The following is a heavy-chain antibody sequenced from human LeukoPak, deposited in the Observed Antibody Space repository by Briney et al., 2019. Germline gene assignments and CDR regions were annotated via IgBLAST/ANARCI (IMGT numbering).Heavy chain of an antibody. V-gene: IGHV3-23*01. CDR3: AKGVAAYYYYGMDV. J-gene: IGHJ6*02. D-gene: IGHD2-15*01. Sequence: GSLRLSCAASGFTFSSYAMSWVRQAPGKGLEWVSAISGSGGSTYYADSVKGRFTISRDNSKNTLYLRMNSLRAEDTAVYYCAKGVAAYYYYGMDVWGQGTTVTVSS. CDR2: ISGSGGST. CDR1: GFTFSSYA.